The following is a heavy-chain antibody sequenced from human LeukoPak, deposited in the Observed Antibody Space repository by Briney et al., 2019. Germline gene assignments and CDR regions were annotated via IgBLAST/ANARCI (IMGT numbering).Heavy chain of an antibody. CDR1: GFTFSSYA. CDR3: AKVPRITHCYDSSPYYFDY. Sequence: GGSLRLSCAASGFTFSSYAMSWVRQAPGKGLEWVSAISGSGGSTYYADSVKGRFTISRDDSKNTLYLQMNSLRAEDTAVYYCAKVPRITHCYDSSPYYFDYWGQGTLVTVSS. V-gene: IGHV3-23*01. D-gene: IGHD3-22*01. CDR2: ISGSGGST. J-gene: IGHJ4*02.